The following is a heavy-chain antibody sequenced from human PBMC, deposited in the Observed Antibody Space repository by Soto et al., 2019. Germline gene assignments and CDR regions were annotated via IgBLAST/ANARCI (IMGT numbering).Heavy chain of an antibody. CDR3: ASDLVGASDSYGLDV. CDR2: IWHDGNNK. D-gene: IGHD1-26*01. J-gene: IGHJ6*02. V-gene: IGHV3-33*01. Sequence: GGSLRLSCAASVFTFSDYGMHWVRQAPGKGLEWVAIIWHDGNNKYYADSVRGRFIISRDNSKNRLYLQMNSLRAEDTAVYYCASDLVGASDSYGLDVWGQGTPVTVSS. CDR1: VFTFSDYG.